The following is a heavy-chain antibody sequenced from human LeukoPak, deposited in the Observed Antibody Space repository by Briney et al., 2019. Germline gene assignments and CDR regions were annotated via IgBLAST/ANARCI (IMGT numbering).Heavy chain of an antibody. CDR1: GFTFSNYA. J-gene: IGHJ4*02. CDR2: ISGSSTDI. V-gene: IGHV3-21*01. Sequence: GGSLRLSCAASGFTFSNYAMNWVRQAPGEGLAWVSSISGSSTDIYYADSVKGRFSISRDNAKNSLYLQINSLRAEDTAIYYCARRGYYDSSGYDYWGQGTLVTVSS. CDR3: ARRGYYDSSGYDY. D-gene: IGHD3-22*01.